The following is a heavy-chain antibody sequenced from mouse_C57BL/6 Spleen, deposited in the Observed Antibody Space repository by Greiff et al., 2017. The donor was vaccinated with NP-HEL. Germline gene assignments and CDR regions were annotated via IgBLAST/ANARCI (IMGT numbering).Heavy chain of an antibody. J-gene: IGHJ4*01. CDR1: GFTFSDYG. CDR2: ISSGSSTI. V-gene: IGHV5-17*01. CDR3: ARGGGYGSRAMDY. D-gene: IGHD1-1*01. Sequence: EVQRVESGGGLVKPGGSLKLSCAASGFTFSDYGMHWVRQAPEKGLEWVAYISSGSSTIYYADTVKGRFTISRDNAKNTLFLQMTSLRSEDTAMYYCARGGGYGSRAMDYWGQGTSVTVSS.